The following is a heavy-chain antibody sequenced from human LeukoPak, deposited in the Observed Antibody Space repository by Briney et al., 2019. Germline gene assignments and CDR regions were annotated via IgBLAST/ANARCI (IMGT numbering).Heavy chain of an antibody. V-gene: IGHV1-2*06. CDR1: GNTFTAYY. CDR2: INPNSGGT. J-gene: IGHJ5*02. CDR3: ASDQAGSVNSFDP. Sequence: ASVKVSCEASGNTFTAYYIHWVRQAPGQGLEWMGRINPNSGGTDYAQNFRGRVTLTRDTSISTAYMDLTRLRSDDTAVYYCASDQAGSVNSFDPWGQGTLVTVSS.